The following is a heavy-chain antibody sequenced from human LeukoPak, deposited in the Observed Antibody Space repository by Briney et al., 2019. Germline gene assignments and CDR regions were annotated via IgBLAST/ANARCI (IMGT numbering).Heavy chain of an antibody. CDR2: ISDRRNI. J-gene: IGHJ5*02. CDR3: ATNRATYSRWFDP. D-gene: IGHD1-14*01. V-gene: IGHV4-61*02. Sequence: PSQTLSLTCAMSGGSVSDGHIYWNWVRQAAGKGLEWIGRISDRRNINYNPSLKSRVTISLDTSRNQFSLKLTSVTAADTAVYYCATNRATYSRWFDPWGHGTLVTVSS. CDR1: GGSVSDGHIY.